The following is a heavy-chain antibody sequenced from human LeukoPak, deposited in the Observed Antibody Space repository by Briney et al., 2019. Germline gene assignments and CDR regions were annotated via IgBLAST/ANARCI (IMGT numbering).Heavy chain of an antibody. CDR3: AKDRSSEPNHYFDY. J-gene: IGHJ4*02. Sequence: GGSLRLSCAASGFTFSSSAMSWVRQVPGKGLEWVSGISASGGSTSYADSVRGRFTISRDNSKNTLYVQMNSLRDEDTAVYYCAKDRSSEPNHYFDYWGQGTLVTVSS. V-gene: IGHV3-23*01. CDR2: ISASGGST. CDR1: GFTFSSSA. D-gene: IGHD3-10*01.